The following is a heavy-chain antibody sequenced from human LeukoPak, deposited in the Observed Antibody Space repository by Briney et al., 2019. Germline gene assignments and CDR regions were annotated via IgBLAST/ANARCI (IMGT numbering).Heavy chain of an antibody. V-gene: IGHV4-39*01. D-gene: IGHD3-22*01. CDR1: GGSISSSSYY. J-gene: IGHJ4*02. CDR3: ARLVDSSGYYDGTFDY. Sequence: PSETLSLTCTVSGGSISSSSYYWGWIRQPPGKWLEWIGSIYYSGRTYYNPSLKSRVTISVDTSKNQFSLKLSSVTAADTAVYYCARLVDSSGYYDGTFDYWGQGTLVTVSS. CDR2: IYYSGRT.